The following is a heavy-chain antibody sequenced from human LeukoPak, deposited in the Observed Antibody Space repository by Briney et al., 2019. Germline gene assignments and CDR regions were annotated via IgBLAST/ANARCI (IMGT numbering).Heavy chain of an antibody. V-gene: IGHV3-23*01. CDR1: GFTFSSYA. CDR2: ISGSGGST. CDR3: AKEGPYSSYYYDSGGYPYFDY. J-gene: IGHJ4*02. D-gene: IGHD3-22*01. Sequence: GGSLRLSCAASGFTFSSYAMSWVRLAPGKGLEWVSAISGSGGSTYYADSVKGRFTISRDNSKNTLYLQMNSLRAEDTAVYYCAKEGPYSSYYYDSGGYPYFDYWGQGTLVTVSS.